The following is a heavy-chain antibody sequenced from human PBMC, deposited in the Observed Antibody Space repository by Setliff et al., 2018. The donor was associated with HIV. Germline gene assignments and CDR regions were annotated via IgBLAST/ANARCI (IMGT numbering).Heavy chain of an antibody. CDR2: IYTSGST. V-gene: IGHV4-4*09. CDR1: GGSISNYY. Sequence: PSETLSLTCTVSGGSISNYYWSWIRQPPGKGLEWIGYIYTSGSTNYNPSLKSRVTISVDTSKNQFSLKLSSVTAADTTVYYCARLDCSSSSGFVDYWGQGTLVTVSS. CDR3: ARLDCSSSSGFVDY. D-gene: IGHD2-2*01. J-gene: IGHJ4*02.